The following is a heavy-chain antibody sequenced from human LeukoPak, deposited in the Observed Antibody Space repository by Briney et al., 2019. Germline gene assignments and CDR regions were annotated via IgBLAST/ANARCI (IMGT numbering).Heavy chain of an antibody. Sequence: GASVKVSCKASGGTFSSYAISWVRQAPGQGLEWMGGIIPIFGTANYAQKFQGRVTITADESTSTAYMELSRLRSDDTAVYYCARKRRGVISLDYWGQGTLVTVSS. D-gene: IGHD3-16*02. CDR1: GGTFSSYA. CDR2: IIPIFGTA. J-gene: IGHJ4*02. CDR3: ARKRRGVISLDY. V-gene: IGHV1-69*13.